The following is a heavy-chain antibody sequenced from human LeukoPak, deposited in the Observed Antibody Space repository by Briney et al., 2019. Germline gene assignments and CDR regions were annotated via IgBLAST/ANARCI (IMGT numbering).Heavy chain of an antibody. CDR2: IYRGGST. J-gene: IGHJ4*02. CDR1: GGSISSGGYS. Sequence: PSETLSLTCAVSGGSISSGGYSWSWIRQPPGKGLEWIGYIYRGGSTYYNPSLKSRVTISVDRSKNQFSLRLTSVTAADTAVYYCARAPDCSGGSCYSPCFDYWGQGTLVTVSS. CDR3: ARAPDCSGGSCYSPCFDY. D-gene: IGHD2-15*01. V-gene: IGHV4-30-2*01.